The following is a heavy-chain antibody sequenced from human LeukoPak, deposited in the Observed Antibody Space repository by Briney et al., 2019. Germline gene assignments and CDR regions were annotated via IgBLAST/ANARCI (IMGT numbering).Heavy chain of an antibody. J-gene: IGHJ4*02. Sequence: GGSLRLSCAASGFTFDDYAMHWVRQAPGKGLEWVAFIRYDGSNKYYADSVKGRFTISRDNSKNTLYLQMNSLRAEDTAVYYCAKDKEGLVPASLDYWGQGTLVTVSS. CDR3: AKDKEGLVPASLDY. D-gene: IGHD2-2*01. V-gene: IGHV3-30*02. CDR1: GFTFDDYA. CDR2: IRYDGSNK.